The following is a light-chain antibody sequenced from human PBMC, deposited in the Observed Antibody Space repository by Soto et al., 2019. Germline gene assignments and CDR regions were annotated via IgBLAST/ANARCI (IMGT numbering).Light chain of an antibody. CDR3: CSYAGSYTYV. V-gene: IGLV2-11*01. CDR2: DVS. CDR1: SSDVGGYNY. J-gene: IGLJ1*01. Sequence: QSALTQPRSVSGSPGQSVTISCTGTSSDVGGYNYVSWYQQHPGKAPKLMICDVSQRPSGVPDRFSGSKSGNTASLTISGLQAEDEADYYCCSYAGSYTYVFGTGTKLTVL.